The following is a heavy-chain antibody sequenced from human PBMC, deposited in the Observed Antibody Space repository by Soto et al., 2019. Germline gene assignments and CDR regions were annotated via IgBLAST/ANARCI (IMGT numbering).Heavy chain of an antibody. D-gene: IGHD6-13*01. CDR2: ISWNSGSI. CDR1: GFTFDDYA. V-gene: IGHV3-9*01. Sequence: PGGSLRLSCAASGFTFDDYAMHWVRQAPGKGLEWVSGISWNSGSIGYADSVKGRFTISRDNAKNSLYLQMNSLGAEDTALYYCAKDSKIAAAGRYNWFDPWGQGTLVTVSS. CDR3: AKDSKIAAAGRYNWFDP. J-gene: IGHJ5*02.